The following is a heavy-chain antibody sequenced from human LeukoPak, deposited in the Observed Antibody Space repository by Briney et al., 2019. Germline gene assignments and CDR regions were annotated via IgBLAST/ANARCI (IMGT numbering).Heavy chain of an antibody. J-gene: IGHJ4*02. V-gene: IGHV3-23*01. D-gene: IGHD6-19*01. CDR1: GFTFSSYA. Sequence: PGGSLRLSCAASGFTFSSYAMSWVRQAPGKGLEWVSAISGSGGSTYYADSVKGRFTISRDNSKNTLYLQMNSLRAEDTAVYYCARGLQQWLFGVYTDYWGQGTLVTVSS. CDR2: ISGSGGST. CDR3: ARGLQQWLFGVYTDY.